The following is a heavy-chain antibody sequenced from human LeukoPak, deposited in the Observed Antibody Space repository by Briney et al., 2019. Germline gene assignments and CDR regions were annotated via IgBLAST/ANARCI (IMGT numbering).Heavy chain of an antibody. CDR3: ARDSITLVRGVHKSWLDP. J-gene: IGHJ5*02. CDR1: GYTFTSYG. CDR2: ISAYNGNT. V-gene: IGHV1-18*01. D-gene: IGHD3-10*01. Sequence: ASVKVSCQASGYTFTSYGISWGRQAPGQGLEWMGWISAYNGNTNYAQKLQGRVTMTTDTSTSTAYMELRSLRSDDTAVYYCARDSITLVRGVHKSWLDPWGQGTLVTVSS.